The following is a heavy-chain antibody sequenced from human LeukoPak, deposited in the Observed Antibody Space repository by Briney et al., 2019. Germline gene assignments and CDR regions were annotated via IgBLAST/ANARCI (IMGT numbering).Heavy chain of an antibody. Sequence: GGSLRLSCTASGFTFRRFWMGWVRQAPGKGLEWVANINEDGNKKYYVDSVKARFTISRDNTKNSLYLQLNSLRAEDTAVYYCARGCTSASCYDYWGQGTLATVSS. CDR1: GFTFRRFW. CDR3: ARGCTSASCYDY. CDR2: INEDGNKK. D-gene: IGHD2-2*01. J-gene: IGHJ4*02. V-gene: IGHV3-7*01.